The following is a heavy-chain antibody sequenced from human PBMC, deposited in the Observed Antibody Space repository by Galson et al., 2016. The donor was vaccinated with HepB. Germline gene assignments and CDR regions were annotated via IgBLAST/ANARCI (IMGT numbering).Heavy chain of an antibody. CDR3: ARDVFDFWSGYDRSVGDSVAGDGY. D-gene: IGHD3-3*01. V-gene: IGHV3-11*01. CDR1: GFTFSDYY. CDR2: ISSSASTT. Sequence: SLRLSCAASGFTFSDYYMSWIRQAPGKGLEWLSYISSSASTTYYADSVKGRFTISRDNAKNSLYLQMNSLRREDTVVYYCARDVFDFWSGYDRSVGDSVAGDGYWGQGTLVTVSS. J-gene: IGHJ4*02.